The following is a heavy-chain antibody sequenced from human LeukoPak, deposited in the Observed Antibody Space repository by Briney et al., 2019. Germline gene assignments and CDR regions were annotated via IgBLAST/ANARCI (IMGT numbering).Heavy chain of an antibody. J-gene: IGHJ6*02. CDR1: GGSISSYY. CDR2: IYYSGST. D-gene: IGHD3-10*01. Sequence: SETLSLTCTVSGGSISSYYWSWIRQPPGKGLEWIGYIYYSGSTYYNPSLKSRVTISVDTSKNQFSLKLSSVTAADTAVYYCARQKGGFGELLSPGYGMDVWGQGTTVTVSS. CDR3: ARQKGGFGELLSPGYGMDV. V-gene: IGHV4-59*08.